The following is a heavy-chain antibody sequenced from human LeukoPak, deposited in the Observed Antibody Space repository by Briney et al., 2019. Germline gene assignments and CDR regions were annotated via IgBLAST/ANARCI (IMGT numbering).Heavy chain of an antibody. CDR2: IYYSGST. CDR1: GGSISSYY. J-gene: IGHJ6*02. D-gene: IGHD3-3*01. Sequence: PSETLSLTCTVSGGSISSYYWSWIRQPSGKGLEWIGYIYYSGSTNYNPSLKSRVTISVDTSKNQFSLKLSSVTAADTAVYYCARHILADDFWSGLNYYYGMDVWGQGTTVTVSS. V-gene: IGHV4-59*01. CDR3: ARHILADDFWSGLNYYYGMDV.